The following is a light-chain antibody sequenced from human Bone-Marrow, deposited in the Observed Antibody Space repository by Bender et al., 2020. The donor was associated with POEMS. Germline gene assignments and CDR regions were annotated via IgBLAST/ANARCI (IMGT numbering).Light chain of an antibody. CDR3: QSTDSSGTFV. CDR2: EGT. V-gene: IGLV2-23*01. CDR1: SSDVGTYNL. J-gene: IGLJ1*01. Sequence: QSALTQPASVSGSPGQSITISCTGTSSDVGTYNLVSWYQQHAGKVPKLLIYEGTERPSGVSNRFSASKSGNTASLTISGLQAEDEAEYHCQSTDSSGTFVFGAGTKVTVL.